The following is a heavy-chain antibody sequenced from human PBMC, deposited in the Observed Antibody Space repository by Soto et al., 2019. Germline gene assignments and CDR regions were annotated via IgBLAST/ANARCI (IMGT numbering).Heavy chain of an antibody. D-gene: IGHD2-15*01. CDR2: IWYDGSNK. V-gene: IGHV3-33*01. CDR3: ARKYCSGGSCYSDRFDC. J-gene: IGHJ3*01. Sequence: QVQLVESGGGVVQPGRSLRLSCAASGFTFSNFRMHWVRQAPGKGLEWVARIWYDGSNKYYADSVKGRFTISRDNSKNTLYLQMNRLRADDTAVYYCARKYCSGGSCYSDRFDCWGQGTMVTVSS. CDR1: GFTFSNFR.